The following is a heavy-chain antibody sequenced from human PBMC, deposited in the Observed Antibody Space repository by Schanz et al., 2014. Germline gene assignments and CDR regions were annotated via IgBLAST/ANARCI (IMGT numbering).Heavy chain of an antibody. V-gene: IGHV3-23*04. CDR2: ISSSGSST. Sequence: VQLVQSGAEVKKPGASVKLSCKASGYTFTNYYIHWVRQAPGKGLEWVSAISSSGSSTFYADSVKGRFTISRDNSKSTLYLQMNSLSAEDTAIYHCASSRSSSGNYDYWGQGNLVTVSS. CDR1: GYTFTNYY. CDR3: ASSRSSSGNYDY. D-gene: IGHD6-19*01. J-gene: IGHJ4*02.